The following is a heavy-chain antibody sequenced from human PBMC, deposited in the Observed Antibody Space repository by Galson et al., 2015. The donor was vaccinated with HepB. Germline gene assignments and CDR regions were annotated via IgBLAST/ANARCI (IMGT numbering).Heavy chain of an antibody. V-gene: IGHV3-21*01. CDR3: ARESVDSGSFSK. CDR2: ISSSSTYI. J-gene: IGHJ4*02. CDR1: GFTFSNYT. D-gene: IGHD1-26*01. Sequence: SLRLSCAASGFTFSNYTMNWVRQAPGKGLEWVSSISSSSTYIYYADSVKGRFTISRDNAKNSLYLQMNSLRAEDTAVYYCARESVDSGSFSKWGQGTLVTVSS.